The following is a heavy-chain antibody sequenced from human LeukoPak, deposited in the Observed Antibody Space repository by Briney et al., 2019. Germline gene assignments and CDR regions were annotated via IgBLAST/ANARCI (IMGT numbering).Heavy chain of an antibody. CDR2: IYYSGST. Sequence: PSETLSLTCTVSGGSISSGDYYWSWIRQPPGKGLEWIGYIYYSGSTYYNPSLKSRVTISVDTSKNQFSLKLSSVTAADTAVYYCASTLAYCGGDCYLFDYWGQGTLVTAS. D-gene: IGHD2-21*02. V-gene: IGHV4-30-4*01. J-gene: IGHJ4*02. CDR1: GGSISSGDYY. CDR3: ASTLAYCGGDCYLFDY.